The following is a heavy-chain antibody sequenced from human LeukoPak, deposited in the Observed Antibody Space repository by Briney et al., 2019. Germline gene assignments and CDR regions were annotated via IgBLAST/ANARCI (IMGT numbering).Heavy chain of an antibody. D-gene: IGHD6-19*01. V-gene: IGHV3-23*01. CDR3: AKDRNRFNSGWTFGY. CDR2: ISGSGGT. J-gene: IGHJ4*02. Sequence: ESLRLSCAVSGFTFSSYAMSWVRQAPGKGLEWVSTISGSGGTYYAASVKGRFTISRDNSKNTLYLQMNSLRAEDTAVYYCAKDRNRFNSGWTFGYWGEGTLV. CDR1: GFTFSSYA.